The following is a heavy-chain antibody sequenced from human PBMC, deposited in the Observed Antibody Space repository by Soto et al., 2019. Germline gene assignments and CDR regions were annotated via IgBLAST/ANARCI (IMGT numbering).Heavy chain of an antibody. Sequence: LGESLKISCKGSGYSFSSYWIGWVRQMPGKGLEWMGIIYPDDSDTRYSPSFQGQVSISVDKSISTAYLQWSSLKASDTAKYYCARRPRAVAGEDYHYAMDVWGQGTTVTVSS. D-gene: IGHD6-19*01. J-gene: IGHJ6*02. CDR1: GYSFSSYW. CDR3: ARRPRAVAGEDYHYAMDV. V-gene: IGHV5-51*01. CDR2: IYPDDSDT.